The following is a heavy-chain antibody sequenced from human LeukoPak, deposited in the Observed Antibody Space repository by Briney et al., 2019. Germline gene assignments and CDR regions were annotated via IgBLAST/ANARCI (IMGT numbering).Heavy chain of an antibody. CDR3: ARDRSCDS. Sequence: PSETLSLTCTVSGGSISSGGYYWSWIRQPPGKGLEWIGYIYHTGSTYYNPSLKSRVTISVDRSKNQFSLKLSSMTAADTAVYYCARDRSCDSWGQGTLVTVSS. V-gene: IGHV4-30-2*01. D-gene: IGHD3-16*02. J-gene: IGHJ4*02. CDR1: GGSISSGGYY. CDR2: IYHTGST.